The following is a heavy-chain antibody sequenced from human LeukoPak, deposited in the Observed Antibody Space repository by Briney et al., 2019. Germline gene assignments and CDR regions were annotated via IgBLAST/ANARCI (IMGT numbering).Heavy chain of an antibody. Sequence: PGGSPRLSCAASGFTFSTYEMNWVPQPPGKGLEWVSYISSTGSNIYYADSVKGRFTISRDNAKNSLYLLMNSLRTEDTAVYYCAATYYYDGSGDYWGQGTLVTVSS. CDR2: ISSTGSNI. J-gene: IGHJ4*02. CDR3: AATYYYDGSGDY. V-gene: IGHV3-48*03. D-gene: IGHD3-22*01. CDR1: GFTFSTYE.